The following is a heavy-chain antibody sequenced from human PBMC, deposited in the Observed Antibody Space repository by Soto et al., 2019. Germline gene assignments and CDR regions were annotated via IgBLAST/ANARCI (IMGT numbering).Heavy chain of an antibody. D-gene: IGHD6-19*01. Sequence: EVQLLESGGGLVQPGGSLRLSCVASGFTFGDRAMGWVRQPPGRGLQWVAAIIGGPANRAYYTESVKGRFTISRDNSKSTLYLQMNSRRAGDTAVYYCAKDKMEQWLVGGYFENWGQGALVTVSS. V-gene: IGHV3-23*01. CDR2: IIGGPANRA. CDR3: AKDKMEQWLVGGYFEN. J-gene: IGHJ4*02. CDR1: GFTFGDRA.